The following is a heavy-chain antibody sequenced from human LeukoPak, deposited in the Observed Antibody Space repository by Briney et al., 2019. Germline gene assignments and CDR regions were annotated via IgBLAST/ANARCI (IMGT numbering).Heavy chain of an antibody. V-gene: IGHV4-34*11. CDR2: IYYSGST. J-gene: IGHJ4*02. CDR3: ARDPDYYDPGY. D-gene: IGHD3-22*01. CDR1: GGSFSGYY. Sequence: SETLSLTCAVYGGSFSGYYWSWIRQPPGRGLDWIGNIYYSGSTYYNPSLKSRVTISIDTSKSQFSLNLSSVTAADTAVYFCARDPDYYDPGYWGQGTLVTVSS.